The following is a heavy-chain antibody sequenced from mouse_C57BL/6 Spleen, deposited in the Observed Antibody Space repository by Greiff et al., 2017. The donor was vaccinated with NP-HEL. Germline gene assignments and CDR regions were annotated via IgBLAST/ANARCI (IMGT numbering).Heavy chain of an antibody. CDR2: IDPENGDT. CDR1: GFNIKDDY. J-gene: IGHJ2*01. V-gene: IGHV14-4*01. CDR3: TSYYYGSSYHFDY. Sequence: VQLQQSGAELVRPGASVKLSCTASGFNIKDDYMHWVKQRPEQGLEWIGWIDPENGDTEYASKFQGKATITADTSSNTAYLQLSSLTSEDTAVYYCTSYYYGSSYHFDYWGQGTTLTVSS. D-gene: IGHD1-1*01.